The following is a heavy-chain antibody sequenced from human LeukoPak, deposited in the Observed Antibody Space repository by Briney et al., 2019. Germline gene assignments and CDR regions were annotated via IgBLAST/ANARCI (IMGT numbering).Heavy chain of an antibody. D-gene: IGHD6-13*01. CDR1: GGSFSGYY. Sequence: KPSETLSLTCAVYGGSFSGYYWSWIRRPPGKGLEWIGEINHSGSTNYNPSLKSRVTISVDTSKNQFSLKLSSVTAADTAVYYCARISGYSSSWGQGTLVTVSS. V-gene: IGHV4-34*01. J-gene: IGHJ4*02. CDR2: INHSGST. CDR3: ARISGYSSS.